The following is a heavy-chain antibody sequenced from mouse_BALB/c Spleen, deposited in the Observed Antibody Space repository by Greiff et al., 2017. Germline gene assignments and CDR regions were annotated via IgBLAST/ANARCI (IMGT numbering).Heavy chain of an antibody. CDR3: ARLITTVVFDY. CDR1: GFNIKDTY. V-gene: IGHV14-3*02. CDR2: IDPANGNT. D-gene: IGHD1-1*01. J-gene: IGHJ2*01. Sequence: EVQGVESGAELVKPGASVKLSCTASGFNIKDTYMHWVKQRPEQGLEWIGRIDPANGNTKYDPKFQGKATITADTSSNTAYLQLSSLTSEDTAVYYCARLITTVVFDYWGQGTTLTVSS.